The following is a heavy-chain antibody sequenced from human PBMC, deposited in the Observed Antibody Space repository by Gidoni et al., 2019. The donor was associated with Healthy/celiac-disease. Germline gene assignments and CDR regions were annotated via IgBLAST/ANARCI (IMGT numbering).Heavy chain of an antibody. D-gene: IGHD3-3*01. J-gene: IGHJ4*02. V-gene: IGHV3-30*01. CDR3: ARDTRGYYIDY. Sequence: DSVKGRFTISRDNSKNTLYLQMNSLRAEDTAVYYCARDTRGYYIDYWGQGTLVTVSS.